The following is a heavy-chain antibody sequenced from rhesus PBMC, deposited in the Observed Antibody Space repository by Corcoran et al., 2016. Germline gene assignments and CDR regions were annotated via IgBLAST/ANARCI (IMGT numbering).Heavy chain of an antibody. D-gene: IGHD2-21*01. CDR3: ARGILYWYPTDV. CDR1: GYSISGYY. CDR2: ITYRGDT. J-gene: IGHJ5-1*01. V-gene: IGHV4-122*02. Sequence: QVQLQESGPGLVKPSETLSLTCAVSGYSISGYYWSWIRQAPGKGLEWIGCITYRGDTSNNPSLKRRVTISRDTSKNQFSLKLSSVSAADTAVYYCARGILYWYPTDVWGPGVLVTVSS.